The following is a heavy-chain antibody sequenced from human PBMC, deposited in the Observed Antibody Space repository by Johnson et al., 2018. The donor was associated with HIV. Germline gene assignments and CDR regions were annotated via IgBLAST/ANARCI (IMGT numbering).Heavy chain of an antibody. CDR2: ISYDGSNK. CDR3: VRRFYDSSAFDI. CDR1: GFTFTSFA. J-gene: IGHJ3*02. D-gene: IGHD3-22*01. V-gene: IGHV3-30-3*01. Sequence: MQLVESGGGLVQPGGSLRLSCAASGFTFTSFAMHWVRQAPGKGLEWVGFISYDGSNKYFTDSVRGRFTISRDNSRNTLFLQMNSLRAEDTGVYYCVRRFYDSSAFDIWGQGTLVTVSS.